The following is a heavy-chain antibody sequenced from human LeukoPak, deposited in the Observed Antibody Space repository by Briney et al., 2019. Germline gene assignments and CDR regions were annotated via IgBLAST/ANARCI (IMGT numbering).Heavy chain of an antibody. CDR1: GGTFISYA. CDR3: ARELRRDIVVVPAALWC. CDR2: IIPIFGTA. D-gene: IGHD2-2*01. J-gene: IGHJ4*02. V-gene: IGHV1-69*13. Sequence: ASVKVSCKASGGTFISYAISWVRQAPGQGLEWMGGIIPIFGTANYAQKFQGRVTITADESTSTAYMELSSLRSEDTAVYYCARELRRDIVVVPAALWCWGQGTLVTVSS.